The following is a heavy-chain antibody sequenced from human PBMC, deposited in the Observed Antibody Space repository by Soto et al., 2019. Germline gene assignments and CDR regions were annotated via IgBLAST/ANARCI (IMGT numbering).Heavy chain of an antibody. CDR2: MNPNSGNT. D-gene: IGHD2-2*01. J-gene: IGHJ6*03. CDR1: GYTFTSYD. Sequence: ASVKVSCKASGYTFTSYDINWVRQATGQGLERMGWMNPNSGNTGYAQKFQGRVTMTRNTSISTAYMELSSLRSEDTAVYYCVTWGYCSSTSCYFRAYYYYMDVWGKGTTVTVSS. CDR3: VTWGYCSSTSCYFRAYYYYMDV. V-gene: IGHV1-8*01.